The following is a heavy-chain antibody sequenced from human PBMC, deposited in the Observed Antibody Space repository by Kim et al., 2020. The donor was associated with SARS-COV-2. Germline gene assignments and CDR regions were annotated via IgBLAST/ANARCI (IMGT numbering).Heavy chain of an antibody. CDR2: ISNSAAT. Sequence: SETLSLTCDVSGASITKYYWTWIRQPPGKGLEWIAYISNSAATKYNSSLESRVTMSLDTSKNQLSLSLTSVTAADTAIYYCARRGHGSGWGHLDSWGQGTLVIVSS. D-gene: IGHD6-19*01. V-gene: IGHV4-59*08. CDR1: GASITKYY. CDR3: ARRGHGSGWGHLDS. J-gene: IGHJ4*02.